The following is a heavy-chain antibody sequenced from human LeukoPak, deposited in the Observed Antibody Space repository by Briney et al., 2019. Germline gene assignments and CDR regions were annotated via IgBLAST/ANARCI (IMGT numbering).Heavy chain of an antibody. D-gene: IGHD3-10*01. CDR3: ARSRVTMVRGVIFFGYFDY. J-gene: IGHJ4*02. CDR2: INPNSGGT. Sequence: GASVKVSCKASGYTFNGYYIHWVRQAPGQGLEWMGWINPNSGGTNYAQKFQGRVTMTRDTSISTAYMELSRLRSDDTGVYYCARSRVTMVRGVIFFGYFDYWGQGTLVTVSS. V-gene: IGHV1-2*02. CDR1: GYTFNGYY.